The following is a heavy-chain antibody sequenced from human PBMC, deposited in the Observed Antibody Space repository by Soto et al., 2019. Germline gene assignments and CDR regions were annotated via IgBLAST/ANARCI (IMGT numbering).Heavy chain of an antibody. D-gene: IGHD2-8*01. Sequence: NPSETLSLTCTVSGGSISSSSYYWGWIRQPPGKGLEWIGSIYYSGSTYYNPSLKSRVTISVDTSKNQFSLKLSSVTAADTAVYYCARTQGRSMLYYYYGMDVWGQGTTVTVSS. CDR1: GGSISSSSYY. CDR2: IYYSGST. J-gene: IGHJ6*02. V-gene: IGHV4-39*01. CDR3: ARTQGRSMLYYYYGMDV.